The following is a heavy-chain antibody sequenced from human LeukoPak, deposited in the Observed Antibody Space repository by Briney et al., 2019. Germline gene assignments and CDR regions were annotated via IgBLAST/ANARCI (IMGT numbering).Heavy chain of an antibody. V-gene: IGHV3-9*01. D-gene: IGHD3-10*01. CDR1: GFTFDDYA. CDR2: NSWNSGSI. J-gene: IGHJ3*02. CDR3: AKDIYYGSGSAPYAFDI. Sequence: GGSLRLSCAASGFTFDDYAMHWVRQAPGKGLEWVSGNSWNSGSIGYADSVKGRFTISRDNAKNSLYLQMNSLRAEDTALYYCAKDIYYGSGSAPYAFDIWGQGTMVTVSS.